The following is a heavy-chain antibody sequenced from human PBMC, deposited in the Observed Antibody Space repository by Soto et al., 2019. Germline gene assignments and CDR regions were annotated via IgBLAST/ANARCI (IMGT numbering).Heavy chain of an antibody. CDR3: VRQGIDYLHGLVDV. CDR1: SGPDRSHN. J-gene: IGHJ6*02. V-gene: IGHV4-59*08. D-gene: IGHD4-17*01. Sequence: QVQLQQSGPRLVKPSETLSLTCTVSSGPDRSHNWGWIRQPPGRGLEWIGYVYYTGDTAYNPSLRGRVTSSAAPATNDISLTLNSVPAADTAVYYCVRQGIDYLHGLVDVWGQGTTVSVSS. CDR2: VYYTGDT.